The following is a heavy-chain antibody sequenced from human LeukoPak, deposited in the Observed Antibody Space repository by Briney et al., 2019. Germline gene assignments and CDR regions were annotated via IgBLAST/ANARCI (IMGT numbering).Heavy chain of an antibody. V-gene: IGHV3-21*01. CDR1: GFTFSSYS. CDR3: ARVLRYFDWTPDY. Sequence: PGGSLRLPCAASGFTFSSYSMNWVRQAPGKGLGWVSSISSSSSYIYYADSVKGRFTISRDNAKNSLYLQMNSLRAEDTAVYYCARVLRYFDWTPDYWGQGTLVTVSS. CDR2: ISSSSSYI. J-gene: IGHJ4*02. D-gene: IGHD3-9*01.